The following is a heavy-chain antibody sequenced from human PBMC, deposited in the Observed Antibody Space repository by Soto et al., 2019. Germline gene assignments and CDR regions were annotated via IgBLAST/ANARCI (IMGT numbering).Heavy chain of an antibody. CDR2: INPNSGGT. V-gene: IGHV1-2*04. D-gene: IGHD4-17*01. Sequence: ASVKVSCKASGYTFTGYYMHWVRQAPGQGLEWMGWINPNSGGTNYAQKFQGWVTMTRDTSISTAYMELSRLRSDDTAVYYCARAAHDYGDYVDDAFDIWGQGTMVTVSS. CDR3: ARAAHDYGDYVDDAFDI. J-gene: IGHJ3*02. CDR1: GYTFTGYY.